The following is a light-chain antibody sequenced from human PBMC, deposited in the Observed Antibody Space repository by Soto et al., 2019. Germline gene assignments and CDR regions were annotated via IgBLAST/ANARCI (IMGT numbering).Light chain of an antibody. CDR1: SSNIGAGYD. J-gene: IGLJ1*01. Sequence: QSVLTQPPSVSGAPGQRVTISCTGSSSNIGAGYDVHWYQQLPGTAPKLLMYGKSNRPSGVPDRFSGSKSGTSASLAITGLQAEDEADYYCQSYDSTLSGHDVFGTGTKLTVL. CDR2: GKS. CDR3: QSYDSTLSGHDV. V-gene: IGLV1-40*01.